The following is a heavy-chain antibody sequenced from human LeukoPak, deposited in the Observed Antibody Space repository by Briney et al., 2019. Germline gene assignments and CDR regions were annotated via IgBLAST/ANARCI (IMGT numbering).Heavy chain of an antibody. Sequence: GGSLRLSCVASGFTFRIYWMSWVRQAPGKGLEWVANIKQDGGEIYYVDSVKGRFTISRDNAKNSLYLQMNSLRAEDTAVYYCAKDFGGIDYWGQGTLVTVSS. CDR2: IKQDGGEI. J-gene: IGHJ4*02. CDR1: GFTFRIYW. CDR3: AKDFGGIDY. V-gene: IGHV3-7*01. D-gene: IGHD3-16*01.